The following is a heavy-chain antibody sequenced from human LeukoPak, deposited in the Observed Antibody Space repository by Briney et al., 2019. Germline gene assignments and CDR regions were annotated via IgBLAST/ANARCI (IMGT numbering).Heavy chain of an antibody. CDR1: GGSISSSSYY. CDR2: IYYSGST. Sequence: SETLSLTCTVSGGSISSSSYYWGWIRQPPGKGLEWIGSIYYSGSTYYNPSLKSRVTISVDTSKNQFSLKLSSVTAADTAVYYCARHANYGSGGYYTVFRQFNWFDPWGQGTLVTVSS. CDR3: ARHANYGSGGYYTVFRQFNWFDP. J-gene: IGHJ5*02. D-gene: IGHD3-10*01. V-gene: IGHV4-39*01.